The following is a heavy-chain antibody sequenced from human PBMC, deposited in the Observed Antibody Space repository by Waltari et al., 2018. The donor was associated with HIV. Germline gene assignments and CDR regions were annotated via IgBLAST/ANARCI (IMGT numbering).Heavy chain of an antibody. V-gene: IGHV3-73*02. CDR2: IRSKANSYAT. CDR3: TDYSNTYGMDV. CDR1: GFTFSGSA. Sequence: EVQLVESGGGLVQPGGSLKLSCAASGFTFSGSAMHWVRQASGKGLEWVGRIRSKANSYATAYAASVKGRFTISRDDSKNTAYLQMNSLKTEDTAVYYCTDYSNTYGMDVWGQGTTVTVSS. D-gene: IGHD4-4*01. J-gene: IGHJ6*02.